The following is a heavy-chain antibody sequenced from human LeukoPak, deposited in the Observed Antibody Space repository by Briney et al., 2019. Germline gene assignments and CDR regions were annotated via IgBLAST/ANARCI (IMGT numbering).Heavy chain of an antibody. Sequence: SETLSLTCSVSGGSIWNHYWAWIRQPPGKGLEWIGHIYNRGSTNYNPSLKSRVTISVETSKNHFSLKLNSVTAADTAVYYCARAVADNPFDYWAQGSLVTVSS. D-gene: IGHD6-19*01. CDR1: GGSIWNHY. J-gene: IGHJ4*02. CDR3: ARAVADNPFDY. V-gene: IGHV4-4*09. CDR2: IYNRGST.